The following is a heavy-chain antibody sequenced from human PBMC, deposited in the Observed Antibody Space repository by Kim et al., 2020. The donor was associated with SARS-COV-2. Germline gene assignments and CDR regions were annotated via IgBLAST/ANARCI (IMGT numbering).Heavy chain of an antibody. V-gene: IGHV4-59*03. CDR1: GDSISGYY. J-gene: IGHJ4*02. CDR3: VSGAGWLIDY. CDR2: VHHSGET. Sequence: SETLSLTCTMSGDSISGYYWGWIRQPPGKGLEWIGYVHHSGETDYNPTLMGRLTISGDSSKNQFSLRLNSVTAADTAFYYCVSGAGWLIDYWGQGTPVTV. D-gene: IGHD6-19*01.